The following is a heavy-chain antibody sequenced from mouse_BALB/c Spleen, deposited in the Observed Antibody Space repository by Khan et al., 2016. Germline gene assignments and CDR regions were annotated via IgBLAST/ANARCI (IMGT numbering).Heavy chain of an antibody. Sequence: QVQLQQPGAELVRPGTSVKVSCKATGYAFTNYLIEWVKQRPGQGLEWIGVINPGSGGTNYNEKLKGKATLTADKSSSTAYMQLSSLTSDDSAVLYCARSDGYDVGYAYWGQGTLVTVSA. J-gene: IGHJ3*01. CDR1: GYAFTNYL. V-gene: IGHV1-54*01. CDR3: ARSDGYDVGYAY. CDR2: INPGSGGT. D-gene: IGHD2-2*01.